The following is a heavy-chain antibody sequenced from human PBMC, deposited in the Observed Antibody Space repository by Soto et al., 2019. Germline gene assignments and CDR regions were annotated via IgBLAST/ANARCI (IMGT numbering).Heavy chain of an antibody. CDR3: ARDRTAMAKTYYYYYGMDV. D-gene: IGHD5-18*01. V-gene: IGHV3-48*03. Sequence: GGSLRLSCAASGFTFSSYEMNWVRQAPGKGLEWVSYISSSGSTIYYADSVKGRFTISRDNAKNSLYLQMNSPRAEDTAVYYCARDRTAMAKTYYYYYGMDVWGQGTTVTVSS. CDR2: ISSSGSTI. J-gene: IGHJ6*02. CDR1: GFTFSSYE.